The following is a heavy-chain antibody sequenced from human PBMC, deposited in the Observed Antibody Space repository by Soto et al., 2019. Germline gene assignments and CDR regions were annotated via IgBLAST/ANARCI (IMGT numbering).Heavy chain of an antibody. CDR2: ISSSSSYI. V-gene: IGHV3-21*01. J-gene: IGHJ4*02. Sequence: GGSLRLSCAASGFTFSSYSMNWVRQAPGKGLEWVSSISSSSSYIYYADSVKGRFTISRDNAKNSLYLQMNSLRAEDTAVYYCARDFTTLGYGDYDFDWGQGTLVTVSS. D-gene: IGHD4-17*01. CDR1: GFTFSSYS. CDR3: ARDFTTLGYGDYDFD.